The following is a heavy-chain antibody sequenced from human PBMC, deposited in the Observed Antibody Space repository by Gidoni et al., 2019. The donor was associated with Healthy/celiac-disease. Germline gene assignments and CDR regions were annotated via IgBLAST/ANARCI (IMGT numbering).Heavy chain of an antibody. CDR2: IYYSGRT. J-gene: IGHJ3*02. D-gene: IGHD2-2*01. Sequence: QVQLQESGPGLVKPSQTLSLTCTVPGGSISSGGYYWRWIRQHPGKGLEWIGYIYYSGRTYYNPSLKSRVTISVDTSKNQFSLKLSSVTAADTAVYYCARGGGIVVVPAEGAFDIWGQGTMVTVSS. V-gene: IGHV4-31*03. CDR1: GGSISSGGYY. CDR3: ARGGGIVVVPAEGAFDI.